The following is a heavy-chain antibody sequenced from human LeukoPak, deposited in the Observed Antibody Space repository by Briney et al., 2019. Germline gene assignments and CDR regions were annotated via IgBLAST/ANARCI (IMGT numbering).Heavy chain of an antibody. CDR3: ARDREGVGAVTDY. CDR2: INPNSGGT. Sequence: GASVKVSRKASGYTFTGYYMHWVRQAPGQGLEWMGWINPNSGGTNYAQKFQGRVTMTRDTSISTAYMELSRLRSDDTAVYYCARDREGVGAVTDYWGQGTLVTVSS. J-gene: IGHJ4*02. CDR1: GYTFTGYY. D-gene: IGHD1-26*01. V-gene: IGHV1-2*02.